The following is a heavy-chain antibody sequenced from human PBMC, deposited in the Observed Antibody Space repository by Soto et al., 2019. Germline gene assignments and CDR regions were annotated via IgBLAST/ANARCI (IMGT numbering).Heavy chain of an antibody. CDR1: GFTFSSYS. CDR2: ISSSSSYI. Sequence: GGSLRLSCAASGFTFSSYSMNWVRQAPGKGLEWVSSISSSSSYIYYADSVKGRFTSSRDNAKNSLYLQMNSLRAEDTAVYYCASSAGYCSGGSCYSGAFDIWGQGTMVTVSS. CDR3: ASSAGYCSGGSCYSGAFDI. V-gene: IGHV3-21*01. D-gene: IGHD2-15*01. J-gene: IGHJ3*02.